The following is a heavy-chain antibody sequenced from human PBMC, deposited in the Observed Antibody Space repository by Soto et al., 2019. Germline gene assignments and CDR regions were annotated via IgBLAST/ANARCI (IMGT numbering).Heavy chain of an antibody. CDR3: SRDWLGHYFDY. CDR2: IHVAMIY. J-gene: IGHJ4*02. Sequence: QVHLVESGGDVVQPGKSLRLSCAASGFTFSAFGMHWVRQAPGKGLEWGAGIHVAMIYNYADSVKGRFTISRDNTKNTVHLQMDSLSDEDTAVYFCSRDWLGHYFDYWGKGTLVTVSA. D-gene: IGHD6-19*01. V-gene: IGHV3-30*19. CDR1: GFTFSAFG.